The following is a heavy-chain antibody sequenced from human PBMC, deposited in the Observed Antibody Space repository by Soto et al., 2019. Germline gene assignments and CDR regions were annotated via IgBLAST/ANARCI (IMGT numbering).Heavy chain of an antibody. J-gene: IGHJ4*02. CDR2: IIPIFGTA. CDR3: ARVRPRLGGYCSSTSCYDYFDY. D-gene: IGHD2-2*03. V-gene: IGHV1-69*01. Sequence: QVQLVQSGAEVKKPGSSVKVSCKASGGTFSSYAISWVRQAPGQVLEWMGGIIPIFGTANYAQKFQGRVTITADESTSTAYMELSSLRSEDTAVYYCARVRPRLGGYCSSTSCYDYFDYWGQGTLVTVSS. CDR1: GGTFSSYA.